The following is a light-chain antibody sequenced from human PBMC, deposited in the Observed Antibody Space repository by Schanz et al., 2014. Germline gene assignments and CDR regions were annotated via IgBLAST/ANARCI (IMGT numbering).Light chain of an antibody. J-gene: IGLJ3*02. CDR2: DNN. Sequence: QSVLTQPPSVSAAPGQKVTISCSGSSSDIGNNYVSWYQQLPGTAPKLLIYDNNKRPSGIPDRFSGSKSGTSATLGITGLQTGDEADYYCGTWHSGLSVGVFGGGTQLTVL. CDR3: GTWHSGLSVGV. CDR1: SSDIGNNY. V-gene: IGLV1-51*01.